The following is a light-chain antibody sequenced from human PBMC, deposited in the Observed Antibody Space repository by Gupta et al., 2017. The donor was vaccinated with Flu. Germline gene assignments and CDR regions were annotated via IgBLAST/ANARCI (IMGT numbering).Light chain of an antibody. CDR1: SSNIGSNT. CDR3: AAWDDSLNGYV. CDR2: SNN. J-gene: IGLJ1*01. Sequence: QPVMTHPPPRSGPPGQRVTISGFGSSSNIGSNTVNWYQQLPGTAPKLLIYSNNQRPSGVPDRFSGSKSGTSASLAISGLQSEDEADYYCAAWDDSLNGYVFGTGTKVTVL. V-gene: IGLV1-44*01.